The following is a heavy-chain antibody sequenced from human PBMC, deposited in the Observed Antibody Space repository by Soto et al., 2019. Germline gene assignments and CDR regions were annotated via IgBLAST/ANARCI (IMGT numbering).Heavy chain of an antibody. CDR2: ISYDGSNK. CDR1: GFTFSSYA. V-gene: IGHV3-30-3*01. CDR3: ANAVAGTGFDY. D-gene: IGHD6-19*01. Sequence: GGSLRLSCAASGFTFSSYAMHWVRQAPGKGLEWVAVISYDGSNKYYADSVKGRFTISRDNSKNTLYLQMNSLRAEDTAVYYCANAVAGTGFDYWGQGTLVTVSS. J-gene: IGHJ4*02.